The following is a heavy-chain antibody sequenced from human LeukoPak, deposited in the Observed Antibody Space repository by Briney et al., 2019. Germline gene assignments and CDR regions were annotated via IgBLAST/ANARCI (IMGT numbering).Heavy chain of an antibody. CDR3: TTDDPRWSY. Sequence: TPGGSLRLSCAASGFTVSSNYMSWVRQAPGKGLEWVGRIKSKTDGGTTDDAAPVKGRFTISRDDSKNTLYLQMNSLKTEDTAVYYCTTDDPRWSYWGQGTLVTVSS. CDR2: IKSKTDGGTT. D-gene: IGHD4-23*01. J-gene: IGHJ4*02. CDR1: GFTVSSNY. V-gene: IGHV3-15*01.